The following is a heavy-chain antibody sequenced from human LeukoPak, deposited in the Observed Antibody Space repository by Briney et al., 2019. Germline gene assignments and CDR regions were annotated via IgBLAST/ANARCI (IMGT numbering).Heavy chain of an antibody. J-gene: IGHJ4*02. V-gene: IGHV4-34*01. CDR3: ARGRYCSSTSCYGTFDY. Sequence: SETLSLTCAVYGGSFSGYYWSWIRQPPGKGLEWIGGINHSGSTNYNPSLKSRVTISVDTSKNQFSLKLSSVTAADTAVYYCARGRYCSSTSCYGTFDYWGQGTLVTVSS. D-gene: IGHD2-2*01. CDR1: GGSFSGYY. CDR2: INHSGST.